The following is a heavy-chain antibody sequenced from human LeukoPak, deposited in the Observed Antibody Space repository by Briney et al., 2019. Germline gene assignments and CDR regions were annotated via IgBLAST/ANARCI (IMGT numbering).Heavy chain of an antibody. Sequence: GGSLRLSCAASGFIIGRDSMNWVRQAPGKGLEWISYISYDSAIKYYADSVRGRFTISRDNSKNTLYLQMNSLRAEGTAVYYCAKGTYTAYNSGCAYWGQGTLVTVSS. V-gene: IGHV3-48*01. CDR3: AKGTYTAYNSGCAY. D-gene: IGHD5-24*01. CDR1: GFIIGRDS. J-gene: IGHJ4*02. CDR2: ISYDSAIK.